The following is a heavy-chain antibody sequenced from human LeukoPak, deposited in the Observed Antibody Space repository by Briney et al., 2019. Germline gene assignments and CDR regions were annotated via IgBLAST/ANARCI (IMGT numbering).Heavy chain of an antibody. CDR1: GASITTYY. CDR2: IYYCGIT. V-gene: IGHV4-59*01. Sequence: PSETLSLTCTVSGASITTYYWSWIRQPPGKGLEWIGFIYYCGITNYNPSLKSRVTISADTSKNQFSLRLASVTAADPAVYYCARGRTTYYSDSTGYYRDAFDIWGQGTKVTVSS. D-gene: IGHD3-22*01. CDR3: ARGRTTYYSDSTGYYRDAFDI. J-gene: IGHJ3*02.